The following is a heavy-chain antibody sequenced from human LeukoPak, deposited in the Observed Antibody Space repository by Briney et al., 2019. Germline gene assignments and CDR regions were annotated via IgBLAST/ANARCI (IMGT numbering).Heavy chain of an antibody. Sequence: ASETLSLTCAVYGGSFSGYYWSWIRQPPGKGLEWIGEINHSGSTNYNPSLKSRVTISVDTSKNQFSLKLSSVTAADTAVYYCARHRIYYGSGSYYPTSSLDYWGQGTLVTVSS. CDR2: INHSGST. V-gene: IGHV4-34*01. J-gene: IGHJ4*02. D-gene: IGHD3-10*01. CDR3: ARHRIYYGSGSYYPTSSLDY. CDR1: GGSFSGYY.